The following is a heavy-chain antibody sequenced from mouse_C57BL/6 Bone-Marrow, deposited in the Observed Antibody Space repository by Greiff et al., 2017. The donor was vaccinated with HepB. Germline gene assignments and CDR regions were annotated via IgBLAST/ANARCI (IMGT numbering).Heavy chain of an antibody. V-gene: IGHV14-2*01. D-gene: IGHD1-1*01. CDR1: GFNIKDYY. CDR3: ASPPYYYGSSYWYFDV. Sequence: VQLQHSGAELVKPGASVKLSCTASGFNIKDYYMHWVKQRTEQGLEWIGRIDPEDGETKYAPKFQGKATITADTSSNTAYLQLSSLTSEDTAVYYCASPPYYYGSSYWYFDVWGTGTTVTVSS. CDR2: IDPEDGET. J-gene: IGHJ1*03.